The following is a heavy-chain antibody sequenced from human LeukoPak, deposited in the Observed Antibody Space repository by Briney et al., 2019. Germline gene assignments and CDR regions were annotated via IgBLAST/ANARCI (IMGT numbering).Heavy chain of an antibody. CDR2: ISSSSSTI. CDR3: ARDVTYYDFWSGLDY. D-gene: IGHD3-3*01. Sequence: GGSLRLSCAASGFTVSDYYMSWIRQAPGKGLEWVSYISSSSSTIYYADSVKGRFTISRDNAKNSLYLQMNSLRAEDTAVYYCARDVTYYDFWSGLDYWGQGTLVTVSS. CDR1: GFTVSDYY. V-gene: IGHV3-11*04. J-gene: IGHJ4*02.